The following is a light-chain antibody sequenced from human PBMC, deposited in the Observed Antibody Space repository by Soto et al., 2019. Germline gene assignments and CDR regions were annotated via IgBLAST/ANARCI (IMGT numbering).Light chain of an antibody. J-gene: IGKJ1*01. CDR2: LTS. Sequence: DIQLTQYPSSLSESVGDRVTITCRASQSISTYLNWFQQKPGRAPNLLIYLTSTLQRGVPSRFSGSGSGTDFTLTISSLQPEDFATYYCQQSSTTPWTFGQGTKVDVK. CDR3: QQSSTTPWT. V-gene: IGKV1-39*01. CDR1: QSISTY.